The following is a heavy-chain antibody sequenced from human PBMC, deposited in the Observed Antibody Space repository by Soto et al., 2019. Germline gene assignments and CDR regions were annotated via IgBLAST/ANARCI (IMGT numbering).Heavy chain of an antibody. D-gene: IGHD3-10*01. J-gene: IGHJ6*02. V-gene: IGHV4-59*01. CDR2: IYYSGST. Sequence: SETLSLTCTVSGGSISSYYWSWIRQPPGKGLEWIGYIYYSGSTNYNPSLKSRVTISVDTSKNQFSLKLSSVTAADTAVYYCARVRNVLLWFGELLDYGMDVWGQGTTVTVSS. CDR1: GGSISSYY. CDR3: ARVRNVLLWFGELLDYGMDV.